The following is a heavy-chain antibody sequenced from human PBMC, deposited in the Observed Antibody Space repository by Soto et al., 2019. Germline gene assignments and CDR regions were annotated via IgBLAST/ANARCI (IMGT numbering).Heavy chain of an antibody. Sequence: QVQLVQSGAEVQKPGSSVKVSCKAPGGTFSNYAMNWVRQAPGQGLEWMGGIIPMFGAANYAQKFQGRVTITADKSTSTAYMELTSLRSEDTAVYYCARGDYNVYAGLFNYYFAMDVWGQGTTVTVSS. CDR2: IIPMFGAA. D-gene: IGHD4-4*01. J-gene: IGHJ6*02. CDR1: GGTFSNYA. CDR3: ARGDYNVYAGLFNYYFAMDV. V-gene: IGHV1-69*06.